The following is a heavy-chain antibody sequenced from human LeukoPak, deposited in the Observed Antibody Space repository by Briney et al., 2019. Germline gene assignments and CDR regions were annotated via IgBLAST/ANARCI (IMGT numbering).Heavy chain of an antibody. Sequence: PGGSLRLSCAVSGFTFSSYWMSWVRQAPGKGLEWVANIKQDGSEKYYVDSVKGRFTISRDNAKNSLYLQMNSLRAEDTAVYYCARMYQLLYVDDYWGQGTLVTVSA. CDR3: ARMYQLLYVDDY. J-gene: IGHJ4*02. V-gene: IGHV3-7*01. D-gene: IGHD2-2*02. CDR2: IKQDGSEK. CDR1: GFTFSSYW.